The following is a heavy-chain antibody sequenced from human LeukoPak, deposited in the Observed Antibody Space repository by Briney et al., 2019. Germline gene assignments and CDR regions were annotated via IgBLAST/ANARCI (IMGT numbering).Heavy chain of an antibody. Sequence: SETLSLTCTVSGGSISSYYWSWIRQPPGKGLEWIGYIYYSGSTNYNPSLKSRVTISVDTSKNQFSLKLSSVPAAHTALYHCASSGSYYTTYAGWFDPWGQGTLVTVSS. D-gene: IGHD3-10*01. CDR1: GGSISSYY. V-gene: IGHV4-59*01. J-gene: IGHJ5*02. CDR3: ASSGSYYTTYAGWFDP. CDR2: IYYSGST.